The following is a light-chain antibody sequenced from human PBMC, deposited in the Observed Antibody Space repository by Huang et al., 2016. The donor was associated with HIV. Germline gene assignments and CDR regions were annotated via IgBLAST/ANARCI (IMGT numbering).Light chain of an antibody. Sequence: DIQMTQSPSSLSASVGYRVTITCRASHNIGTSFNWYQQKPGQAPKLLIYATFNLHFGIPSRFSGGGSGTSFTLTISNLQPDDFATYFCQQSQGLPRTFGRGTKVDI. V-gene: IGKV1-39*01. J-gene: IGKJ1*01. CDR2: ATF. CDR3: QQSQGLPRT. CDR1: HNIGTS.